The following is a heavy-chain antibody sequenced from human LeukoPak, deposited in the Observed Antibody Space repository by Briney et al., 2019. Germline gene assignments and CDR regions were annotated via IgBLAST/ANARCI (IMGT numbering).Heavy chain of an antibody. J-gene: IGHJ4*02. CDR1: GFTFSDYY. Sequence: PGGSLRLSCAASGFTFSDYYMSWICQAPGKGLEWVSYISSSGSTIYYADSVKGRFTISRDNAKNSLYLQMNSLRAEDTAVYYCARVGYCSSTSCYADYWGQGTLVTVSS. CDR3: ARVGYCSSTSCYADY. CDR2: ISSSGSTI. V-gene: IGHV3-11*01. D-gene: IGHD2-2*01.